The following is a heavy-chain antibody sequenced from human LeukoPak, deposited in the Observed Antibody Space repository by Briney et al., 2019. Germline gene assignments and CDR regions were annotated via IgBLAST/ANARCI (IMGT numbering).Heavy chain of an antibody. D-gene: IGHD1-1*01. CDR2: IRYDESNE. J-gene: IGHJ4*02. CDR3: AREVQLERLGFGKEGSAFDY. CDR1: EFTFSNYG. Sequence: GGSLRLSCAASEFTFSNYGMHWVRQAPGKGLEWVAFIRYDESNEYYADSVKGRFTISRDNAKNSLYLQMNSLRAADTAVYYCAREVQLERLGFGKEGSAFDYWGQGTLVTVSS. V-gene: IGHV3-30*02.